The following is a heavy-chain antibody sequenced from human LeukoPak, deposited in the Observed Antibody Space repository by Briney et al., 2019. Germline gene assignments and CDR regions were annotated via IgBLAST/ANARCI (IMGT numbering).Heavy chain of an antibody. CDR1: GGSFSGYY. V-gene: IGHV4-34*01. J-gene: IGHJ6*03. CDR2: INHSGST. CDR3: ARGHPYDSSGYPTYYYYYMDV. D-gene: IGHD3-22*01. Sequence: PSETLSLTCAVYGGSFSGYYWSWIRQPPGKGLEWIGEINHSGSTNYNPSLKSRVTISVDTSKNQFSLKLSSETAADTAVYYCARGHPYDSSGYPTYYYYYMDVWGKGTTVTVSS.